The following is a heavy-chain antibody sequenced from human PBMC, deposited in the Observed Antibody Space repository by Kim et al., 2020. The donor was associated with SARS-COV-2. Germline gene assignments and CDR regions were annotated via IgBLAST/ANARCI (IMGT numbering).Heavy chain of an antibody. CDR2: ISYDGSNK. V-gene: IGHV3-30*04. J-gene: IGHJ4*02. D-gene: IGHD2-15*01. CDR1: GFTFSSYA. CDR3: ARADIVVVVAATGY. Sequence: GGSLRLSCAASGFTFSSYAMHWVRQAPGKGLEWVAVISYDGSNKYYADSVKGRFTISRDNSKNTLYLQMNSLRAEDTAVYYCARADIVVVVAATGYWGQG.